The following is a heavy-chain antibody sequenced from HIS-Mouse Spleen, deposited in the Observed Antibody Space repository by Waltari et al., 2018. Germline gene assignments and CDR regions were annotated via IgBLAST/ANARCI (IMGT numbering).Heavy chain of an antibody. CDR1: GVSLSSSCYY. V-gene: IGHV4-39*07. Sequence: QLQLQESGPGLATPSETLSLTRTVSGVSLSSSCYYWAWFRQPPGTGLAWIGSIYYSGSTYYTPSLKSRVTISVDTSKNQFSLKLSSVTAADTAVYYCAREIPYSSSWYDWYFDLWGRGTLVTVSS. CDR3: AREIPYSSSWYDWYFDL. CDR2: IYYSGST. J-gene: IGHJ2*01. D-gene: IGHD6-13*01.